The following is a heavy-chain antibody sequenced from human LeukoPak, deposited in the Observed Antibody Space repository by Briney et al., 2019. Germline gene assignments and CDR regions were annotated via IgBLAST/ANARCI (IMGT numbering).Heavy chain of an antibody. CDR3: ARSTTTFDD. J-gene: IGHJ4*02. D-gene: IGHD4-11*01. V-gene: IGHV4-59*01. CDR1: GGSLSSYY. Sequence: SETLSLTCTVSGGSLSSYYWSWLRQPPGQGLEWIGYISDTGNTNYSPSLLSRVTISLDTSKNQFSLKRSSVTTADTAVYYCARSTTTFDDWGEGTLVTVSA. CDR2: ISDTGNT.